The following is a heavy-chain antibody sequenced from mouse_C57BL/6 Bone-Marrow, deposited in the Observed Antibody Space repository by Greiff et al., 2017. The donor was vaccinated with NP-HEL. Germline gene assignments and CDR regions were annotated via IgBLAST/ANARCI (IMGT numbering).Heavy chain of an antibody. D-gene: IGHD2-4*01. V-gene: IGHV10-1*01. CDR3: VRPHYDYVYAMDY. CDR2: IRSKSNNYAT. J-gene: IGHJ4*01. CDR1: GFSFNTYA. Sequence: EVQLVESGGGLVQPKGSLKLSCAASGFSFNTYAMNWVRQAPGKGLEWVARIRSKSNNYATYYADSVKDRFTISRDDSESMLYLQMNNLKTEDTAMYYCVRPHYDYVYAMDYWGQGTSVTVSS.